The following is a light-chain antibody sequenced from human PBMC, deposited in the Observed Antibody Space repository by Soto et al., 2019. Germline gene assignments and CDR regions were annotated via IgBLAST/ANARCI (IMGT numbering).Light chain of an antibody. CDR3: PQSYNVPIT. Sequence: EIVLTQSPATLSLSPGERATLSCRARQSVSSYLAWYQQKPGQAPRLLIYGASSRATGIPDRFSGSGSGTQITLPLRRLQPEDFATYSCPQSYNVPITFGQGTRLEIK. V-gene: IGKV3-11*01. CDR1: QSVSSY. CDR2: GAS. J-gene: IGKJ5*01.